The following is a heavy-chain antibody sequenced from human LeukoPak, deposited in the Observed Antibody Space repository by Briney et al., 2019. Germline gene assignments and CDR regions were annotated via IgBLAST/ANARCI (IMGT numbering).Heavy chain of an antibody. CDR3: AKSSAGITWFDP. J-gene: IGHJ5*02. Sequence: PGGSLRLSCAASGFTVSSNYMSWVRQAPGKGLEWVSIFYRGGSTYYADSVKGRFTVSRDNSKNILYLQMNSLRAEDTAVYYCAKSSAGITWFDPWGQGTLVTVSS. V-gene: IGHV3-66*01. CDR1: GFTVSSNY. D-gene: IGHD1-1*01. CDR2: FYRGGST.